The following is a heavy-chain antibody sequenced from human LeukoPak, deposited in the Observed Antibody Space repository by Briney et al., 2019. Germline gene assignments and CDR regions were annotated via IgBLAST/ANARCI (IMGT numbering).Heavy chain of an antibody. CDR1: GFTFSSYA. D-gene: IGHD2-15*01. J-gene: IGHJ4*02. V-gene: IGHV3-23*01. CDR3: AKDLLRWAFDY. CDR2: FSGSGGST. Sequence: GGSLRLSCAASGFTFSSYAMSWVRQAPGKGLECISGFSGSGGSTYYADSVKGRFTISRDNSRNTLYLQMNSLRAEDTAVYYCAKDLLRWAFDYWGQGTLVTVSS.